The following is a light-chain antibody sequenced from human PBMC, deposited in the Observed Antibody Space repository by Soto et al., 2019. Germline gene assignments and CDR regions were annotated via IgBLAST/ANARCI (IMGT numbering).Light chain of an antibody. CDR3: SSYTSNYTVV. J-gene: IGLJ2*01. CDR1: NSDVGGYNY. CDR2: DVT. V-gene: IGLV2-8*01. Sequence: QSALTQPPSASGSPGQSVAISCNGTNSDVGGYNYVSWYQHHPGKVPKLMIYDVTKRPSGVPDRFSGSKSGNTASLTVSGLQAEDEAEYYCSSYTSNYTVVLGGGTKLTVL.